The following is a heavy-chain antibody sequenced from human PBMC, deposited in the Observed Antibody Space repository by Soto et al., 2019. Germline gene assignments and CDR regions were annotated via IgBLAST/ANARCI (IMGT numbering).Heavy chain of an antibody. CDR3: ARTDRDFYGLDV. CDR2: ISAAGDP. Sequence: EVQLVESGGGLVQPGGSLRLSCEASGFAFRNYDMHWVRQGTGKGLEWVSGISAAGDPDYADSVEGRFTISRENAQNSSFLQTTSLRVGDTAGYYCARTDRDFYGLDVWGQGTTVIVSS. V-gene: IGHV3-13*05. CDR1: GFAFRNYD. J-gene: IGHJ6*02.